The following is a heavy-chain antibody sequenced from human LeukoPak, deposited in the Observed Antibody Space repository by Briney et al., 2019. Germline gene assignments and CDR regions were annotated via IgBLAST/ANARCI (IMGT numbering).Heavy chain of an antibody. J-gene: IGHJ4*02. CDR3: ARGSSDEWAVLQYFYFDY. CDR1: GGSFSGYY. CDR2: IYHSGTT. D-gene: IGHD1-26*01. Sequence: TSETLSLTCAVYGGSFSGYYLSWIRQPPGKGLEWIGEIYHSGTTNYNPSLKSRVTISVDKSKNQFSLRLTSVTAADTAVYFCARGSSDEWAVLQYFYFDYWGQGTLVAVSS. V-gene: IGHV4-34*01.